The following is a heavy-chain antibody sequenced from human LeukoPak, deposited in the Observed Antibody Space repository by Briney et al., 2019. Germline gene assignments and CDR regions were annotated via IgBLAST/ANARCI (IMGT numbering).Heavy chain of an antibody. CDR3: ARWATSHDF. Sequence: GGSLRLSCARSRFTLSNYWMSWLPQAPGKGLEWVANIKQDGSETFYVDSVTGRFTISRNNANNSLYLQMISLRTEDTAVYCCARWATSHDFWGQGTLVTVSS. CDR1: RFTLSNYW. V-gene: IGHV3-7*01. CDR2: IKQDGSET. J-gene: IGHJ4*02.